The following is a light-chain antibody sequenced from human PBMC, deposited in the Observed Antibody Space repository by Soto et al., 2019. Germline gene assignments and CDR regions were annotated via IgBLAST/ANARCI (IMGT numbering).Light chain of an antibody. CDR1: QSVSSN. CDR2: AAS. Sequence: EVVMTQSPATLSVSLGDRATLSCRASQSVSSNLAWYQQKPGQAPRLLIYAASTRATGIPARFSGSGSGTEFTLTISSLQSEDFAVYSCQQYNNWPLTLGGGTKVEIK. V-gene: IGKV3-15*01. J-gene: IGKJ4*01. CDR3: QQYNNWPLT.